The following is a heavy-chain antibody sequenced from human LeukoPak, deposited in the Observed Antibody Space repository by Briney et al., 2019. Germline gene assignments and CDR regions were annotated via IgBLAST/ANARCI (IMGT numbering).Heavy chain of an antibody. CDR1: GYTFTSYD. CDR3: ARAYGSGSYYSGY. Sequence: GASVKVSCKASGYTFTSYDINWVRQATGQGLEWMGWINPNSGGTNYAQKFQGRVTMTRDTSISTAYMELSRLRSDDTAVYYCARAYGSGSYYSGYWGQGTLVTVSS. D-gene: IGHD3-10*01. CDR2: INPNSGGT. V-gene: IGHV1-2*02. J-gene: IGHJ4*02.